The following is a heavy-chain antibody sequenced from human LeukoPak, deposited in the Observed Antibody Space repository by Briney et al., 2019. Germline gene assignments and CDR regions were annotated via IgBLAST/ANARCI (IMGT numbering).Heavy chain of an antibody. V-gene: IGHV3-64*02. CDR2: INDNGDTT. CDR1: GFTLSNYA. Sequence: GGSLRLSCAASGFTLSNYAFHWARQAPGKGLEYVSAINDNGDTTSYADSVKGRFTISRDISKNTLFLQMGSLRTEDMAVYYCARGHSSSWFDAFDIWGEGVMGTVSS. D-gene: IGHD6-13*01. J-gene: IGHJ3*02. CDR3: ARGHSSSWFDAFDI.